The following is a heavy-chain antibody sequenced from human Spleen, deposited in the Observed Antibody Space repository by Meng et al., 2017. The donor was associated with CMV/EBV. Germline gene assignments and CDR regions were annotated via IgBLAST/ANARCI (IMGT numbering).Heavy chain of an antibody. CDR1: GFTFDDYA. V-gene: IGHV3-9*01. J-gene: IGHJ4*02. CDR2: ISWNSGSI. D-gene: IGHD2-2*01. CDR3: ARDIGFTSQFYFDC. Sequence: SLKISCAASGFTFDDYAMHWVRQAPGKGLEWVSGISWNSGSIGYADSVKGRFTISRDNAKSSLYLQMNSLRAEDTAVYFCARDIGFTSQFYFDCWGQGTLVTVSS.